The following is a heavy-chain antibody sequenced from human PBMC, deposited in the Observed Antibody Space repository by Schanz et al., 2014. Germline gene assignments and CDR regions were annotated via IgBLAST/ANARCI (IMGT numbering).Heavy chain of an antibody. Sequence: VQLVESGGDLVKPGGSLRLSCEASGFTFSNYGMNWVRQAPEKGLEWVSDISDSGDSTHYADSVKGRFTISRDNAKNSLFLQMNSLSAEDTAVYYCAKVAPAATYLDSWGLGTLVTVSS. CDR2: ISDSGDST. CDR1: GFTFSNYG. CDR3: AKVAPAATYLDS. D-gene: IGHD2-2*01. J-gene: IGHJ4*02. V-gene: IGHV3-48*03.